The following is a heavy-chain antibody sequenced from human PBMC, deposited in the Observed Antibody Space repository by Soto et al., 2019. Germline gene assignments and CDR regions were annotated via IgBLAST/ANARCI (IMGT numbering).Heavy chain of an antibody. CDR2: ISAHNGNT. D-gene: IGHD1-1*01. V-gene: IGHV1-18*01. CDR1: GYIFTTYG. Sequence: QVHLVQSGAEVKKPGASVKVSCKGSGYIFTTYGITWVRQAPGQGLEWMGWISAHNGNTNYAQKLQGRVTVTRDTSTSTAYMELRILRSDATAVYYCARGRYGDYWGQGALVTVSS. CDR3: ARGRYGDY. J-gene: IGHJ4*02.